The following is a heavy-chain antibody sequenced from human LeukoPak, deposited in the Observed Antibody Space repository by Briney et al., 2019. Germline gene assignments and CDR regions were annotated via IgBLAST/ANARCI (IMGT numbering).Heavy chain of an antibody. Sequence: ASVNVSCKASGGTFSSYAMHWVRQSPGQRLEWMGWINAGNGNTKYSQKFQGRVTITRDTSASTAYMELSSLRAEDTAVYYCGSKDSSGYSTPGAFDIWGQGTMVTVSS. CDR1: GGTFSSYA. CDR2: INAGNGNT. CDR3: GSKDSSGYSTPGAFDI. V-gene: IGHV1-3*01. D-gene: IGHD3-22*01. J-gene: IGHJ3*02.